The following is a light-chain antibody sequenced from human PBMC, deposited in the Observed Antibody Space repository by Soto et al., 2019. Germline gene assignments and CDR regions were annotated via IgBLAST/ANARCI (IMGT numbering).Light chain of an antibody. CDR2: EVS. Sequence: QSALTQPPSASGSPGQSVTISCTGTSSDVRDYNYVSWYQQNPGKAPKLMIYEVSKRPSGVPDRFSGSKSGNTASLTVSGLQAEDEADYYCSSYAGSNNFVFGGGTKVTVL. J-gene: IGLJ2*01. CDR1: SSDVRDYNY. V-gene: IGLV2-8*01. CDR3: SSYAGSNNFV.